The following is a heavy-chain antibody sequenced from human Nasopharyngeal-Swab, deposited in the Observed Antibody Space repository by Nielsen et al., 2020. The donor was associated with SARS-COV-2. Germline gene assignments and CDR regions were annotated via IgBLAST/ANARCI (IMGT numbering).Heavy chain of an antibody. Sequence: GESLKISCAASGFTFSSYSMNWVRQAPGKGLEWVSSISSSSSYIYYADSVKGRFTISRDNAKNSLYLQMNSLRAEDTAVYYCARDGGGWSSTSCYTWGQGTLVTVSS. CDR2: ISSSSSYI. CDR1: GFTFSSYS. J-gene: IGHJ4*02. V-gene: IGHV3-21*01. D-gene: IGHD2-2*02. CDR3: ARDGGGWSSTSCYT.